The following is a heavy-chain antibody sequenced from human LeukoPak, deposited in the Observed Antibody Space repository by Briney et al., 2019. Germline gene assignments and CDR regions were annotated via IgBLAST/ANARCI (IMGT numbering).Heavy chain of an antibody. V-gene: IGHV4-59*01. D-gene: IGHD3-10*01. CDR3: AREPVPRGYYYYGMDV. CDR2: IYYSGST. Sequence: SETLSLTCTVSGGSIGTYYWSWIRQPPGKGLEWIGYIYYSGSTNYNPSLKSRVTISVDTSKNQFSLKLSSVTAADTAVYYCAREPVPRGYYYYGMDVWGQGTTVTVSS. J-gene: IGHJ6*02. CDR1: GGSIGTYY.